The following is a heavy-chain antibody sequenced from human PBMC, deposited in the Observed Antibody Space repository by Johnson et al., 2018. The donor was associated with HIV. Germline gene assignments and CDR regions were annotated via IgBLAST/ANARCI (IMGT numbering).Heavy chain of an antibody. J-gene: IGHJ3*02. Sequence: QVQLVESGGGLVQPGGSLRLSCAASGFTFSSYAMHWVRQAPGKGLEYVSAIYSGGSTYYADSVKGRFTISRDNSKNTLYLQMNSLRAEDTAVYYCAREDRGLDIWGQGTMVTVSS. CDR2: IYSGGST. CDR1: GFTFSSYA. V-gene: IGHV3-64*04. CDR3: AREDRGLDI.